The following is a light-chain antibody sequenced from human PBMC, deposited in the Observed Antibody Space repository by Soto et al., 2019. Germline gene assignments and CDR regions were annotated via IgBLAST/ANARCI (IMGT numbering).Light chain of an antibody. CDR3: QHYDTPFT. V-gene: IGKV3-20*01. CDR1: QSVSSN. CDR2: GAS. Sequence: EIVMTQSPATLSVSPGERATLSCRASQSVSSNLAWYRQKPGQAPRLLIYGASSRATGIPDRFSGSGSGTDFTLTISRLEPEDFALYYCQHYDTPFTFGPGTKVDIK. J-gene: IGKJ3*01.